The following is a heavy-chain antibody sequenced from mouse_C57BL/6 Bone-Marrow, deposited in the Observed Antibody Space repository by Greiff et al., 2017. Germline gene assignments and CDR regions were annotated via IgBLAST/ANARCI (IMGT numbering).Heavy chain of an antibody. D-gene: IGHD1-1*01. V-gene: IGHV1-80*01. CDR2: IYPGDGDT. J-gene: IGHJ3*01. CDR3: NYGSTAWFAY. Sequence: VQLQQSGAELVKPGASVKISCKASGYAFSSYWMNWVKQRPGKGLEWIGQIYPGDGDTNYNGKFKGKATLTADKSSSTAYMQLSSLTSKDSAVYFCNYGSTAWFAYWGQGTLVTVSA. CDR1: GYAFSSYW.